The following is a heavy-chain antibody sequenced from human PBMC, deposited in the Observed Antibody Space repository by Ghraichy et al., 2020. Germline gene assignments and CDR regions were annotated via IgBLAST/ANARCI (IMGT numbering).Heavy chain of an antibody. CDR1: GGSVSSGSYY. J-gene: IGHJ4*02. Sequence: SETLSLTCIVSGGSVSSGSYYWSWIRQPPGKGLEWIGYIYDSGSTDYNPSLKSRVTIAADTSKNQFSLKLSSVTAADTAVYYCARGRIVGVTGYYFDNWGQG. CDR3: ARGRIVGVTGYYFDN. CDR2: IYDSGST. V-gene: IGHV4-61*01. D-gene: IGHD1-26*01.